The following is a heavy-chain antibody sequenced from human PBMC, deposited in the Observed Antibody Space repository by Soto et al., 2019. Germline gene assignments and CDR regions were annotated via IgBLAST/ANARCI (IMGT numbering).Heavy chain of an antibody. V-gene: IGHV3-7*01. Sequence: GGSLRLSCAASGFSFSNYWMTWVRQAPGKGLEWVANIKEDGSVKYYVDSVKGRFTISRDNAKKSLFLQMNSLRAEDTAVYYCASGTIPMVRGVYDHWGQGTLVTVSS. CDR1: GFSFSNYW. CDR3: ASGTIPMVRGVYDH. J-gene: IGHJ4*02. D-gene: IGHD3-10*01. CDR2: IKEDGSVK.